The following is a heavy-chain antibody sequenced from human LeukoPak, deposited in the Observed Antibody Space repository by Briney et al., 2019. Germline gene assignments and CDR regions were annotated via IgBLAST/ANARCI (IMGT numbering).Heavy chain of an antibody. CDR3: AKGAYYDL. Sequence: GGTLRLSCAASGFIFSTSGMTWVRQAPGKGLEWVSTISDNGGNTYYPDSVRGRFTISRDNSKSTLYLQMNSLRVEDTAVYYCAKGAYYDLWGQGTLVTVSS. CDR2: ISDNGGNT. V-gene: IGHV3-23*01. D-gene: IGHD3-22*01. J-gene: IGHJ4*02. CDR1: GFIFSTSG.